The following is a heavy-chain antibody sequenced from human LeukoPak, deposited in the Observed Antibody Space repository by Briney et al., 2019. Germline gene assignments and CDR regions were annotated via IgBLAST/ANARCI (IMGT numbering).Heavy chain of an antibody. V-gene: IGHV3-33*01. Sequence: GGSLRLSCAASGFTFSSYGMHWVRQAPGKGLEWVAVIWYDGSNKYYADSVKGRFTISRDNSKNTLYLQMNSLRAEDTAVYYCARDLRSSGNYYYYGMDVWSKGTTVTVSS. J-gene: IGHJ6*04. D-gene: IGHD3-10*01. CDR1: GFTFSSYG. CDR3: ARDLRSSGNYYYYGMDV. CDR2: IWYDGSNK.